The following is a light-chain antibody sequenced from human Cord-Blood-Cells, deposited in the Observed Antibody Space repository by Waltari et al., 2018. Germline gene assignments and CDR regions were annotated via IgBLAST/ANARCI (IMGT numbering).Light chain of an antibody. J-gene: IGLJ2*01. CDR2: QDS. CDR3: QAWDSSTVV. Sequence: SYELTQPPSASVSPGQTASITCPGDNLGDKYACWYQQKPGQSPVLVIYQDSKRPSGIPERFSGSNSGNTATLTISGTQAMDEADYYCQAWDSSTVVFGGGTKLTVL. CDR1: NLGDKY. V-gene: IGLV3-1*01.